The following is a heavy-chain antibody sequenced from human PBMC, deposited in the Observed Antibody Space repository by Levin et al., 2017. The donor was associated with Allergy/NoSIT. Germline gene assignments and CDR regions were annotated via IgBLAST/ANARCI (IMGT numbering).Heavy chain of an antibody. CDR1: GYTFTFYG. Sequence: AASVKVSCKASGYTFTFYGLSWVRQAPGQGLEWMGWISAYNGNTHYAQKLQGRVTMTTDTSTSTAYMELRSLRSDDTAVYYCAREMAETAADTFDIWGQGTMVTVSS. D-gene: IGHD2-8*01. J-gene: IGHJ3*02. CDR3: AREMAETAADTFDI. V-gene: IGHV1-18*01. CDR2: ISAYNGNT.